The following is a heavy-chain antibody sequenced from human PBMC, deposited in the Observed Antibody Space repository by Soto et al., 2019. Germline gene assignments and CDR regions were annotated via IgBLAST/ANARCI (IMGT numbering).Heavy chain of an antibody. CDR3: VRSSGERYFGVLDF. J-gene: IGHJ4*02. CDR1: GFAFSNYW. Sequence: GSLRLSCETSGFAFSNYWMSWVRQLPGKGLEWVANIRQDGREINYVDSVRGRFTISRDNAKSSLNLQMNSLRAEDTAVYHCVRSSGERYFGVLDFWGQGTLVTV. V-gene: IGHV3-7*04. CDR2: IRQDGREI. D-gene: IGHD3-3*01.